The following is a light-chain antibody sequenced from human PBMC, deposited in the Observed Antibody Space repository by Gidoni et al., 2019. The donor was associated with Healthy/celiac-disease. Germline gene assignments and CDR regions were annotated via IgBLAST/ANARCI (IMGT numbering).Light chain of an antibody. CDR3: QQRSNWPIT. CDR2: DAS. J-gene: IGKJ5*01. CDR1: QSVSSY. Sequence: EIVLTQSPATLSLSPGERATLSCRASQSVSSYLAWYQQKPGQAPRHLIYDASNRATGIPARFSGSGSGTDFTLTISSLEPEDFAVYYCQQRSNWPITFGQGTRLVIK. V-gene: IGKV3-11*01.